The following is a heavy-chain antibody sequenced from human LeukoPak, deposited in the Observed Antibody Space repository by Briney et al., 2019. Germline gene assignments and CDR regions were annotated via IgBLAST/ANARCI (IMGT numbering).Heavy chain of an antibody. CDR1: RGSISSSSYY. Sequence: SETLSLTCTVSRGSISSSSYYWGWIRQPPGTGLEWLGSIYYSASTYYNPSLKSRVTISVDTPKHQFSLKLSSVTAADTAVYYCARLVLAATYYFDYWGQGTLVTVSS. CDR2: IYYSAST. D-gene: IGHD2-15*01. J-gene: IGHJ4*02. CDR3: ARLVLAATYYFDY. V-gene: IGHV4-39*01.